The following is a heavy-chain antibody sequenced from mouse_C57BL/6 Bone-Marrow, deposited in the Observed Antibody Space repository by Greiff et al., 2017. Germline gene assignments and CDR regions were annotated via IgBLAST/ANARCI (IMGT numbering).Heavy chain of an antibody. J-gene: IGHJ3*01. CDR1: GFTFSSYA. D-gene: IGHD2-5*01. Sequence: EVHLVESGGGLVKPGGSLKLSCAASGFTFSSYAMSWVRQTPEKRLEWVATISDGGSYTYYPDNVKGRFTISRDNAKNNLYLQMSHLKSEDTAMYYCARAWYSNYVSWFAYWGQGTLVTVSA. CDR3: ARAWYSNYVSWFAY. CDR2: ISDGGSYT. V-gene: IGHV5-4*01.